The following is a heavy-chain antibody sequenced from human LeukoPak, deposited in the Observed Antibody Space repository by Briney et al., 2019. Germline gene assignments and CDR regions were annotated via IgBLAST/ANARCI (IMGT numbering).Heavy chain of an antibody. CDR2: ISYDGSNK. Sequence: GGSLRLSCAASGFTFSSYGMHWVRQVPGKGPEWVAVISYDGSNKYYADSVKGRFTISRDNSKNTLYLQMNSLRAEDTAVYYCAKERRLSGFDYWGQGTLVTVSS. J-gene: IGHJ4*02. CDR1: GFTFSSYG. D-gene: IGHD3-16*02. CDR3: AKERRLSGFDY. V-gene: IGHV3-30*18.